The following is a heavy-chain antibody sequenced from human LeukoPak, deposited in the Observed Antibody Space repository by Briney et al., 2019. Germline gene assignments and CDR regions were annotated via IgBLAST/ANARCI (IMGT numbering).Heavy chain of an antibody. Sequence: GGSLRLSCAASGFTFSSYSMNWVRQAPGKGLEWVSSISSSSSYIYYADSVKGRFTISRDNAKNSLYLQMNSLRAEDTAVYYCARDGYSYGRGDYWGQGTLVTVSS. CDR3: ARDGYSYGRGDY. V-gene: IGHV3-21*01. D-gene: IGHD5-18*01. CDR2: ISSSSSYI. CDR1: GFTFSSYS. J-gene: IGHJ4*02.